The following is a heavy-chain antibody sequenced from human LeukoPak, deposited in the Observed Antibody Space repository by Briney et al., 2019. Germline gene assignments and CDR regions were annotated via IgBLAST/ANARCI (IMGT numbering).Heavy chain of an antibody. V-gene: IGHV6-1*01. D-gene: IGHD1-26*01. J-gene: IGHJ5*01. CDR3: ARLVGASWFDS. Sequence: SQTLSLTCAISGDSFSTNSATWTWLRQSPSRGLEWLGRTYYRSKWSNDYAVSMKSRITINPDTSKNQFSLQLNSVTPEDTAVYYCARLVGASWFDSWGQGTLVTVSS. CDR2: TYYRSKWSN. CDR1: GDSFSTNSAT.